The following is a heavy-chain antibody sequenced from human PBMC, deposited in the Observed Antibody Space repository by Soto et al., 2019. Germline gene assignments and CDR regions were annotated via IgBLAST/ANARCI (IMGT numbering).Heavy chain of an antibody. CDR1: GGSVSSGSYF. CDR2: IYNSGNT. CDR3: ARALAPDVDYFDY. Sequence: SETLSLTCNVSGGSVSSGSYFWSWIRQPPGKGLEWIGYIYNSGNTKYNPSLKSRVTISVDTSKNQFSLKLSSVTAADTAVYYCARALAPDVDYFDYWGQETLVTVSS. J-gene: IGHJ4*02. V-gene: IGHV4-61*01.